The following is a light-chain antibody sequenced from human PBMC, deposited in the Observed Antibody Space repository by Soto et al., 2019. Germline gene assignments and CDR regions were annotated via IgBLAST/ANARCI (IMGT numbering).Light chain of an antibody. Sequence: DIQLTQSPSFLSASVADRVTITCRASQGISSYLAWYQQKPGKAPKILIYASSTLQSGVPSRFSGSGSGTEFTLSISRLQPEDFATYYFQQLNSYPAFGGGTKVEIK. CDR2: ASS. CDR3: QQLNSYPA. CDR1: QGISSY. J-gene: IGKJ4*01. V-gene: IGKV1-9*01.